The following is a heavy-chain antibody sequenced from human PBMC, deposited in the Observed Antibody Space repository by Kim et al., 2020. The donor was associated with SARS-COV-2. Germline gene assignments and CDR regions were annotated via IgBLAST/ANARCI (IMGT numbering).Heavy chain of an antibody. V-gene: IGHV4-31*03. D-gene: IGHD3-10*01. Sequence: SETLSLTCTVSGGSISSGGYYWSWIRQHPGKGLEWIGYIYYSGSTYYNPSLKSRVTISVDTSKNQFSLKLSSVTAADTAVYYCARGRWFRAEPSLDPWGQGTLVTVSS. J-gene: IGHJ5*02. CDR1: GGSISSGGYY. CDR2: IYYSGST. CDR3: ARGRWFRAEPSLDP.